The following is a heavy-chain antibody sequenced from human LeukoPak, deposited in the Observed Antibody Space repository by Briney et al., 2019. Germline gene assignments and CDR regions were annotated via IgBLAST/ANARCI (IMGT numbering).Heavy chain of an antibody. Sequence: GGSLRLSCAASGFTVSSNYMSWVRQAPGKGLEWVSVIYSGGSTYYADSVKSRFTISRDNSKNTLCLQMNSLRAEDTAVYYCARELFLWYDSSGYFDYWGQGTLVTVSS. J-gene: IGHJ4*02. CDR3: ARELFLWYDSSGYFDY. CDR1: GFTVSSNY. D-gene: IGHD3-22*01. CDR2: IYSGGST. V-gene: IGHV3-66*02.